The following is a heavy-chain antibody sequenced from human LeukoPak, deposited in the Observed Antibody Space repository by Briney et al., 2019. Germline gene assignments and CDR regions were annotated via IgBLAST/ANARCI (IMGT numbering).Heavy chain of an antibody. D-gene: IGHD2-2*01. CDR1: GYTFTDYY. CDR2: INPTSGGT. J-gene: IGHJ4*02. V-gene: IGHV1-2*06. CDR3: ARSSTTYYYFDF. Sequence: ASVMVSCKASGYTFTDYYIHWVRQAPGQGLEWMGRINPTSGGTTSAQKFRGRVTMTRDTFINTAYMELSRLRSDDTAVFYCARSSTTYYYFDFWGQGALVTVSS.